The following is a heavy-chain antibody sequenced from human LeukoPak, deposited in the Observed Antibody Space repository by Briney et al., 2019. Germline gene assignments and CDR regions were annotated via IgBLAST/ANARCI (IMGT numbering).Heavy chain of an antibody. V-gene: IGHV1-2*02. Sequence: ASVKVSCKASGYTFTGHYMHWARQAPGQGLEWMGWINPNSGDRNSAQKFQGRVTMTRDTSISTVYMELSRLGPDDTAVYYRAREGWDQRDTAAFDHWGQGTLVTVSS. CDR3: AREGWDQRDTAAFDH. J-gene: IGHJ4*02. D-gene: IGHD6-19*01. CDR2: INPNSGDR. CDR1: GYTFTGHY.